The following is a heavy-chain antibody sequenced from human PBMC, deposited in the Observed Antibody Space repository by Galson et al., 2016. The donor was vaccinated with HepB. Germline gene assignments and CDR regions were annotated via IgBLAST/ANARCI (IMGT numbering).Heavy chain of an antibody. CDR3: ARNRRSSRSLDP. CDR2: INHGGSI. J-gene: IGHJ5*02. Sequence: ETLSLTCAVSGGSFSGYYWTWIRQPSGKGLEWIGDINHGGSINSNPSLESRVTLSVDASRMQFSLNLTSVTAADTAVYYCARNRRSSRSLDPWGQGTLVTVSS. V-gene: IGHV4-34*01. CDR1: GGSFSGYY. D-gene: IGHD6-13*01.